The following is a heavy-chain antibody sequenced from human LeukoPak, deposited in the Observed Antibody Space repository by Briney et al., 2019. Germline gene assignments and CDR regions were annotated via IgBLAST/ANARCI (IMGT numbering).Heavy chain of an antibody. V-gene: IGHV4-59*08. CDR1: GGSISSYY. J-gene: IGHJ1*01. CDR2: IYYSGST. Sequence: PSETLSLTCTVSGGSISSYYWSWIRQPPGKGLEWVGYIYYSGSTNYNPSLKSRVTISVDTSKNQFSLKLSSVTAADTAVYYCARGYSSGWNAGGRYFQHWGQGTLVTVSS. D-gene: IGHD6-19*01. CDR3: ARGYSSGWNAGGRYFQH.